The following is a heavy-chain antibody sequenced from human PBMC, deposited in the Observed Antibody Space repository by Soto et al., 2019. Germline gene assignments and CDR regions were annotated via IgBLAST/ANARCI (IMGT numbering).Heavy chain of an antibody. CDR2: ISAYNGNT. D-gene: IGHD2-15*01. Sequence: SSVKVSCKASGYTFTSYGISWVRQAPGQGLEWMGWISAYNGNTNYAQKLQGRVTMTTDTSTSTAYMELRSLRSDDTAVYYCARDKAGSTVVTVFDYRGQGTRVTVSS. CDR3: ARDKAGSTVVTVFDY. CDR1: GYTFTSYG. V-gene: IGHV1-18*04. J-gene: IGHJ4*02.